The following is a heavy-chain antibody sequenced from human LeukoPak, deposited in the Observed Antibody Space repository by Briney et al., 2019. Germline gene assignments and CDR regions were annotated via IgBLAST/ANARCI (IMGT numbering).Heavy chain of an antibody. V-gene: IGHV3-11*03. J-gene: IGHJ4*02. D-gene: IGHD3-22*01. CDR3: ARFRGYDSSGYYPGIDY. Sequence: GGSLRLSCAASGFTFSNYAMTWVRQAPGKGLEWVSYISSSSSYTNYADSVKGRFTISRDNAKNSLYLQMNSLRAEDTAVYYCARFRGYDSSGYYPGIDYWGQGTLVTVSS. CDR1: GFTFSNYA. CDR2: ISSSSSYT.